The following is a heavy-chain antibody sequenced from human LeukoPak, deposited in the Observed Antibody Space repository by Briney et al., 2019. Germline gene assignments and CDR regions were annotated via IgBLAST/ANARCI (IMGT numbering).Heavy chain of an antibody. Sequence: PSETLSLTCTVSGYSISSGYYWGWIRQPPGKGLEWIGSIYHSGSTYYNPSLKSRVTISVDTSKNQFSLKLSSVTAADTAVYCCARVLSSGIVVVPAAILDYWGQGTLVTVSS. J-gene: IGHJ4*02. CDR1: GYSISSGYY. CDR2: IYHSGST. V-gene: IGHV4-38-2*02. CDR3: ARVLSSGIVVVPAAILDY. D-gene: IGHD2-2*01.